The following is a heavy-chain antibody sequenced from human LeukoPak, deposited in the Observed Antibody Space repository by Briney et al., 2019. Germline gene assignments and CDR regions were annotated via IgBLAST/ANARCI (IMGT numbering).Heavy chain of an antibody. CDR1: GYTFTSYG. CDR2: ISAYNGNT. Sequence: VASVTVSCKASGYTFTSYGISWVRQAPGQGLEWMGWISAYNGNTNYAQKLQGRVTITTDTSTSTAYMELRSLRSDDTAVYYCARVTTYSSSWYAGYYWGQGTLVTVSS. D-gene: IGHD6-13*01. V-gene: IGHV1-18*01. CDR3: ARVTTYSSSWYAGYY. J-gene: IGHJ4*02.